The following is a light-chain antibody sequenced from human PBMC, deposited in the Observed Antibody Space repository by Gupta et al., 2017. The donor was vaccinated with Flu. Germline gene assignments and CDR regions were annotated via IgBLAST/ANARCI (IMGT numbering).Light chain of an antibody. J-gene: IGLJ3*02. Sequence: QSVLTQPPSVSAAPGQTATISCSGSSSNIGNNYVSWYQQLPGTAPKLLIYENNKRPSGIPDRFSGSKSGTSATLGITGLQTGDEADYYCGTWDSSLGKVFGGGTKLTVL. CDR3: GTWDSSLGKV. CDR1: SSNIGNNY. CDR2: ENN. V-gene: IGLV1-51*02.